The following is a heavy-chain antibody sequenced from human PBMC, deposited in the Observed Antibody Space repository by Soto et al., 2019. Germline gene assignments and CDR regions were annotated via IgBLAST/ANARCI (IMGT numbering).Heavy chain of an antibody. CDR1: GGSISSGDYY. CDR3: ARGVPAAMPGAPNWFDP. V-gene: IGHV4-30-4*01. J-gene: IGHJ5*02. D-gene: IGHD2-2*01. Sequence: SETLSLTCTVSGGSISSGDYYWSWIRQPPGKGLERIGYIYYSGSTYYNPSLKSRVTISVDTSKNQFSLKLSSVTAADTAVYYCARGVPAAMPGAPNWFDPWGQGTLVTVSS. CDR2: IYYSGST.